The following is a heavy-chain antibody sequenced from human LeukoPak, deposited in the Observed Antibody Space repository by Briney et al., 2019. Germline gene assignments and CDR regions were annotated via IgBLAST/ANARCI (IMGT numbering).Heavy chain of an antibody. CDR2: ISGSGGST. D-gene: IGHD2-2*01. CDR1: GFTFSSYG. CDR3: ARARSCYGSEDAFDI. J-gene: IGHJ3*02. Sequence: PGGSLRLSCAASGFTFSSYGMSWVRQAPGKGLEWVSAISGSGGSTYYADSVKGRFTISRDNSKTTLYLQMNSLRAEDTAVYYCARARSCYGSEDAFDIWGQGTMVTVSS. V-gene: IGHV3-23*01.